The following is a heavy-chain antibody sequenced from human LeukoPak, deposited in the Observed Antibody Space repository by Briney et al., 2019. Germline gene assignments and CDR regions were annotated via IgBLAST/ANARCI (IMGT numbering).Heavy chain of an antibody. J-gene: IGHJ5*02. CDR2: ISSSSSYI. CDR3: ARGRTDTAMARPNWFDP. CDR1: GFTFSSYS. D-gene: IGHD5-18*01. Sequence: GGSLRLSCAASGFTFSSYSMNWVRQAPGKGLEWVSSISSSSSYIYYAASVKGRFTISRDNAKNSLYLQMNSLRAEDTAVNHCARGRTDTAMARPNWFDPWGQGTLVTVSS. V-gene: IGHV3-21*01.